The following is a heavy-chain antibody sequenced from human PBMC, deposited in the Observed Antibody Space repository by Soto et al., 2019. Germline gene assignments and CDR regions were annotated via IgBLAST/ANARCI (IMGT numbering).Heavy chain of an antibody. CDR2: IYHTGSS. CDR3: ARDVWFGELPSYFDY. Sequence: SETLSLTCAVSGGSINSNNWWSWVRQPPGKGLEWIGNIYHTGSSNYNPSLKGRVIISVDKSKNQFSLKLSSVTAADTAVYYCARDVWFGELPSYFDYWGQGTLVTVSS. J-gene: IGHJ4*02. CDR1: GGSINSNNW. V-gene: IGHV4-4*02. D-gene: IGHD3-10*01.